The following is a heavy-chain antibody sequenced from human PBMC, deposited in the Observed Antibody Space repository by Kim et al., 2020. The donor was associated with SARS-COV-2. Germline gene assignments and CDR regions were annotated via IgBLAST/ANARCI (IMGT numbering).Heavy chain of an antibody. CDR2: IKEDGSEK. J-gene: IGHJ4*02. V-gene: IGHV3-7*01. CDR3: TRVLRISMIRGLIIGFDH. Sequence: GGSLRLSCAVSGFSFSSYWMSWVRQAPGKGLEWVASIKEDGSEKYYVDSAKGRFTISRDNAKNSLYLQMDSLRAEDTAVYYCTRVLRISMIRGLIIGFDHWGQGTLVTVSS. D-gene: IGHD3-10*01. CDR1: GFSFSSYW.